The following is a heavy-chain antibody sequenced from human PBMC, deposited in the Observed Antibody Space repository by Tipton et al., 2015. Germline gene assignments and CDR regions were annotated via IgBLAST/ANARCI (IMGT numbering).Heavy chain of an antibody. CDR3: ACQDYDSLTRDYQTVDY. J-gene: IGHJ4*02. D-gene: IGHD3-9*01. CDR1: SDSISKYY. CDR2: IQYSGST. V-gene: IGHV4-59*12. Sequence: TLSLTCSVSSDSISKYYWSWIRQPPGKELEWIGYIQYSGSTNYNPSLKSRVTISVDKSKNQFSLNLKSVTAADTAVYYCACQDYDSLTRDYQTVDYWGQGTLVTVSS.